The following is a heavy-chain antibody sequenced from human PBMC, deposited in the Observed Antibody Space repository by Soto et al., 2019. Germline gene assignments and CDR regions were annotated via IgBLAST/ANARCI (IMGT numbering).Heavy chain of an antibody. D-gene: IGHD3-10*01. V-gene: IGHV3-33*01. CDR2: ILYDGSNK. Sequence: GSLRLSCAASGFTFSSYGMHWVRQAPGKGLEWVAVILYDGSNKYYADSVKGRFTISRDNSKNTLYLQMNSLRAEDTAVYYCARDSKLLRRGSLGYWGQGTLVTVSS. CDR1: GFTFSSYG. J-gene: IGHJ4*02. CDR3: ARDSKLLRRGSLGY.